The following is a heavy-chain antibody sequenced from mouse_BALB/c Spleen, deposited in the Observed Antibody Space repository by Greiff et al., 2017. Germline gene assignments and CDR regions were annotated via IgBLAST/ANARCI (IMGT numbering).Heavy chain of an antibody. CDR2: ISSGSSTI. CDR3: ARSDDGYSWFAY. D-gene: IGHD2-3*01. Sequence: EVMLVESGGGLVQPGGSRKLSCAASGFTFSSFGMHWVRQAPEKGLEWVAYISSGSSTIYYADTVKGRFTISRDNPKNTLFLQMTSLRSEDTAMYYCARSDDGYSWFAYWGQGTLVTVSA. J-gene: IGHJ3*01. CDR1: GFTFSSFG. V-gene: IGHV5-17*02.